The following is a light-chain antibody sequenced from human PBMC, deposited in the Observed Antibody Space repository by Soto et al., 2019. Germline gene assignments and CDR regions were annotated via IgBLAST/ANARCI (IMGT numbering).Light chain of an antibody. Sequence: DIQMTQSPSSLSASVGDRVTITCRASQSISSYLNWYQQKPGKAPKLLIYAASSLQSGVPSRFSGSGSGTDFTLTSSSLQPEDFATYDCQQSYSTLIFTFGPGTKVDIK. CDR1: QSISSY. CDR2: AAS. V-gene: IGKV1-39*01. J-gene: IGKJ3*01. CDR3: QQSYSTLIFT.